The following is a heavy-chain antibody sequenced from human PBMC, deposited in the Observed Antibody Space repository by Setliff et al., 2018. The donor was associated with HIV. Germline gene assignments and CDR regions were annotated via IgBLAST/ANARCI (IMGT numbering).Heavy chain of an antibody. Sequence: PSETLSLTCTVSGGSISSSSYYWGWIRQPPGEGLEWIGSIYYSGSTYYNPSLKSRVTISVDTSKNQFSLKLSSVTAADTAVYYCARHVDYFDSSGNDAFDIWGQGTMVTVSS. CDR2: IYYSGST. CDR1: GGSISSSSYY. V-gene: IGHV4-39*01. D-gene: IGHD3-22*01. CDR3: ARHVDYFDSSGNDAFDI. J-gene: IGHJ3*02.